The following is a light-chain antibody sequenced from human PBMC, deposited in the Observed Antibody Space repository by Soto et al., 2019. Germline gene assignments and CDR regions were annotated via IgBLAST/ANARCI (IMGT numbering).Light chain of an antibody. V-gene: IGKV1-39*01. J-gene: IGKJ3*01. Sequence: DIQMTQSPFSLSASVGDRVTITCRASQNISNYLNWYQQKPGKAPKPLIYSASSLQSGVPSRFGGSGSGTDFTLTINSLQPEDFATYYCQQSYSALIFTFGPGTKVDIK. CDR1: QNISNY. CDR3: QQSYSALIFT. CDR2: SAS.